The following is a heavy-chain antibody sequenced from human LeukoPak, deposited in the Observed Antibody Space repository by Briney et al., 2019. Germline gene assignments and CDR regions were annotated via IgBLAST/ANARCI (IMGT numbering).Heavy chain of an antibody. CDR2: INHSGST. D-gene: IGHD1-7*01. CDR1: GGSFSGYY. J-gene: IGHJ4*02. V-gene: IGHV4-34*01. CDR3: ARLGITGTPFDY. Sequence: PSETLSLTCAVYGGSFSGYYWSWIRQPPGKGLEWIGEINHSGSTNYNPSLKSRVTISVDTSKNQFPLKLSSVTAADTAVYYCARLGITGTPFDYWGQGTLVTVSS.